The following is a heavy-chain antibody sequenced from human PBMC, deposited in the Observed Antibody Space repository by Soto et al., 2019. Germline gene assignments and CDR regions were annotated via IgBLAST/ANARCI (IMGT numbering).Heavy chain of an antibody. J-gene: IGHJ4*02. D-gene: IGHD3-16*01. V-gene: IGHV4-34*01. CDR1: GESFSGYY. CDR3: ARAHPGLPRDY. Sequence: QVQLQQWGAGLLKPSETLSLNCAVYGESFSGYYWSWIRQSPGKGLEWIGEIDHSGSTNYNPSLKSRVTISVDTSKNPFSLKLSSVTAADTAVYYCARAHPGLPRDYWGQGTLVTVSS. CDR2: IDHSGST.